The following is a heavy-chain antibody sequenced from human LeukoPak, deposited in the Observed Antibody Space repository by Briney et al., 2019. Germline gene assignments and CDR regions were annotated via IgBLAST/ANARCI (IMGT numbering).Heavy chain of an antibody. V-gene: IGHV4-30-4*01. J-gene: IGHJ5*02. CDR2: MYYSGST. CDR1: GGSISSGDYY. D-gene: IGHD3-22*01. CDR3: ARPYYYDSRIDP. Sequence: PSETLSPTCTVSGGSISSGDYYWSWIRQPPGKGLEWIAYMYYSGSTYYNPSLKSRVTMSADTSKSQLSLKLSSVTAADTAVYYCARPYYYDSRIDPWGQGILVTVSS.